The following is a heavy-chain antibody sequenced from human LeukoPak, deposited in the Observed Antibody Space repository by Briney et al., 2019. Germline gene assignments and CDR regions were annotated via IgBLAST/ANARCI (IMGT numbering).Heavy chain of an antibody. V-gene: IGHV3-48*03. J-gene: IGHJ4*02. CDR1: GFTFSSYE. D-gene: IGHD6-13*01. CDR3: ARVAGYSSSWYRFDY. Sequence: GGSLRLSCAASGFTFSSYEMNWVRQAPGKGLEWVSYISSSGSTIYYADSVKGRFTISRDSAKNSLYLQMNSLRAEDTAVYYCARVAGYSSSWYRFDYWGQGTLVTVSS. CDR2: ISSSGSTI.